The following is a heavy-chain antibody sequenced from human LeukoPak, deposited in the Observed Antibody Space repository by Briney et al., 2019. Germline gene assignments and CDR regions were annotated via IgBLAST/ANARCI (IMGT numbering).Heavy chain of an antibody. Sequence: PGGSLRLSCSTSGFTFSNYAMSWVRQAPGKGLEWVSAISGSGGSTYYADSVKGRFTISRDNSKNTLYLQMNSLRAEDTAVYYCAKDSSLGAFDWFDPWGQGTLVTVSS. CDR2: ISGSGGST. D-gene: IGHD6-6*01. CDR1: GFTFSNYA. CDR3: AKDSSLGAFDWFDP. J-gene: IGHJ5*02. V-gene: IGHV3-23*01.